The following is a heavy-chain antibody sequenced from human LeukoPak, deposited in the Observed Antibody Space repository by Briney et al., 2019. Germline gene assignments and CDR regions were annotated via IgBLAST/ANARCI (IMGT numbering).Heavy chain of an antibody. D-gene: IGHD3-16*01. J-gene: IGHJ4*02. Sequence: QPGGSLRLSCTASGFNLSTHGMHWFRQAPGKGLKWVSAISVSSGRPCSADSVKGRLTIYRDNSTNTLYLQMKSLRAEDTAVNYCSKFGWSISYACDSWWGQGTLVTVSS. CDR1: GFNLSTHG. CDR2: ISVSSGRP. CDR3: SKFGWSISYACDSW. V-gene: IGHV3-23*01.